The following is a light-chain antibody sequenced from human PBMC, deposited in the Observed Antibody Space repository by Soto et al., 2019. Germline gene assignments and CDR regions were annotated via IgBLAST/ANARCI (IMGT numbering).Light chain of an antibody. V-gene: IGKV3-15*01. CDR1: QSVSSS. J-gene: IGKJ1*01. CDR3: QQYSRSLQT. CDR2: GAS. Sequence: VMSQSTATLSVSPGERATLSCRASQSVSSSLAWYQQKPGQAPRLLIYGASTRATDIPARFRGSGSGTDFTLTISSLQPDDFAAYYCQQYSRSLQTFGQGTKVDIK.